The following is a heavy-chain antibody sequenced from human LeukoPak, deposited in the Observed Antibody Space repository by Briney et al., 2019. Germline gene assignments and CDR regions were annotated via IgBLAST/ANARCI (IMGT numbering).Heavy chain of an antibody. CDR2: INHSGST. D-gene: IGHD6-6*01. Sequence: PSETLSLTCAVYGGSFSGYYWSWIRQPPGKGLEWIGEINHSGSTNYNPSFKSRVTISVDTSKNQFSLKLSSVTAADTAVYYCAREKAARSLYYYYYMDVWGKGTTVTVSS. J-gene: IGHJ6*03. V-gene: IGHV4-34*01. CDR3: AREKAARSLYYYYYMDV. CDR1: GGSFSGYY.